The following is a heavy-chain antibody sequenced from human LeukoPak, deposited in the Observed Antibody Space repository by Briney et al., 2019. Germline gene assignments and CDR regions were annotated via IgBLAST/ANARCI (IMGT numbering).Heavy chain of an antibody. D-gene: IGHD2-2*01. V-gene: IGHV3-21*01. J-gene: IGHJ4*02. Sequence: RPGGSLRLSCAASGCTFSSYSMNWVRQAPGKGLEWVSSISSSSSYIYYADSVKGRFTISRDNAKNSLYLQMNSLRAEDTAVYYCARGERGLYCSSTSCYPVLGGQGTLVTVSS. CDR1: GCTFSSYS. CDR2: ISSSSSYI. CDR3: ARGERGLYCSSTSCYPVL.